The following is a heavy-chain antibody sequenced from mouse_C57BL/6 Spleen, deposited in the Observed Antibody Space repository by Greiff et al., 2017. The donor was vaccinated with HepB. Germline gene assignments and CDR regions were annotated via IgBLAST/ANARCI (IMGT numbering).Heavy chain of an antibody. CDR1: GYTFTDYY. D-gene: IGHD3-3*01. CDR3: AQGRFAY. V-gene: IGHV1-26*01. Sequence: EVQLQQSGPELVKPGASVKISCKASGYTFTDYYMNWVKQSHGKSLEWIGDINPNNGGTSYNQKFKGKATLTVDKSSSTAYMERRSLTSEDSAVYYCAQGRFAYWGQGTLVTVSA. J-gene: IGHJ3*01. CDR2: INPNNGGT.